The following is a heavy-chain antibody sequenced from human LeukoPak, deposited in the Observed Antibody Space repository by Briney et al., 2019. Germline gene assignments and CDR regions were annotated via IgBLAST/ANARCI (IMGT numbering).Heavy chain of an antibody. J-gene: IGHJ5*02. CDR1: GYTCTGYY. CDR2: FDPEDGET. Sequence: ASVKVSCKASGYTCTGYYMHWVRQAPGKGLEWMGGFDPEDGETIYAQKFQGRVTMTEDTSTDTAYMELSSLRSEDTAVYYCATGPRESSGWFDPWGQGTLVTVSS. V-gene: IGHV1-24*01. CDR3: ATGPRESSGWFDP.